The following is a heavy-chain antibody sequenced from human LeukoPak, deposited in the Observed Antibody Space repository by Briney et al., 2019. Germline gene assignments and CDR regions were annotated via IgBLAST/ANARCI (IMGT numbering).Heavy chain of an antibody. CDR2: IRYSGDT. CDR3: ARGGSWLVKFDY. Sequence: SETLSVTCTVSDDSFSSHNYYWAWIRQPPGKGLECIGGIRYSGDTNYNPSLKSRVTISLDTSKNHFSLKLSSVTAADTAVYYCARGGSWLVKFDYWGQGTLVTVSS. V-gene: IGHV4-39*02. D-gene: IGHD5-12*01. CDR1: DDSFSSHNYY. J-gene: IGHJ4*02.